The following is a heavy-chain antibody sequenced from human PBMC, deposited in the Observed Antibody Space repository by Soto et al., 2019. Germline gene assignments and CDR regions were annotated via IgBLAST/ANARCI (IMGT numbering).Heavy chain of an antibody. CDR3: ARARRVAARVLVYYYYYGMDV. V-gene: IGHV3-33*01. J-gene: IGHJ6*02. CDR1: GFTFSSYG. CDR2: IWYDGSNK. Sequence: QVQLVESGGGVVQPGRSLRLSCAASGFTFSSYGMHWVRQAPGKGLEWVAVIWYDGSNKYYADSVKGRFTISRDNSKNTLYLQMNSLRAEDTAVYYCARARRVAARVLVYYYYYGMDVWGQGTTVTVSS. D-gene: IGHD6-6*01.